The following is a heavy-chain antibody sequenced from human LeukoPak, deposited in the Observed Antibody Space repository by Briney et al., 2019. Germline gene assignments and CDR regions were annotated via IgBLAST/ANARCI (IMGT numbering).Heavy chain of an antibody. D-gene: IGHD3/OR15-3a*01. V-gene: IGHV4-34*01. J-gene: IGHJ3*02. CDR3: ARYHDFSDAFDI. Sequence: SETLSLTCAVYGGSFSGYYWSWIRQPPGKGLEWIGEINHSGSTNYNPSLKSRVTISVDTSKNQFSLKLSSVTAADTAVYYCARYHDFSDAFDIWGQGTMVTVSS. CDR2: INHSGST. CDR1: GGSFSGYY.